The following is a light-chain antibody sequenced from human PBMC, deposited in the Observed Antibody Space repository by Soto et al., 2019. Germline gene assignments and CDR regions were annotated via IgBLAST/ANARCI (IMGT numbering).Light chain of an antibody. CDR3: PSYESSNPQWV. V-gene: IGLV6-57*01. J-gene: IGLJ3*02. CDR2: EDN. CDR1: SGSIASNY. Sequence: NFMLTQPHSVSESPGKTVTISCTRSSGSIASNYVQWYQQRPGSSPTTVIYEDNQRPSGVPDRFSGSIDSSSNSASLTISGLKTEDEPDYYSPSYESSNPQWVFGGVTKLTVL.